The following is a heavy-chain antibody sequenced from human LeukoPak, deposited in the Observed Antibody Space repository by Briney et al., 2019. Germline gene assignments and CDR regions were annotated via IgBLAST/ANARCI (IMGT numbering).Heavy chain of an antibody. CDR1: GFTFSSYS. V-gene: IGHV3-33*08. Sequence: GGSLRLSCAASGFTFSSYSMNRVRQAPGKGLEWVAVIWYDGSNKYYADSVKGRFTISRDNSKNTLYLQMNSLRAEDTAVYYCARWYYDFWSGYPSYYSDYWGQGTLVTVSS. J-gene: IGHJ4*02. CDR2: IWYDGSNK. CDR3: ARWYYDFWSGYPSYYSDY. D-gene: IGHD3-3*01.